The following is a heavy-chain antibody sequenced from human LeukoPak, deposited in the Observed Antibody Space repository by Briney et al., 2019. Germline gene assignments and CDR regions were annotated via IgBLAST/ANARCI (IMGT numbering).Heavy chain of an antibody. D-gene: IGHD3-10*01. Sequence: SETLSLTCTVSGGSISSSSYYWSWIRQPPGKGLEWIGYIYYSGSTNYNPSLKSRVTISVDTSKNQFSLKLSSVTAADTAVYYCARGTKLLWFGELLEYFDYWGQGTLVTVSS. CDR2: IYYSGST. V-gene: IGHV4-61*01. J-gene: IGHJ4*02. CDR1: GGSISSSSYY. CDR3: ARGTKLLWFGELLEYFDY.